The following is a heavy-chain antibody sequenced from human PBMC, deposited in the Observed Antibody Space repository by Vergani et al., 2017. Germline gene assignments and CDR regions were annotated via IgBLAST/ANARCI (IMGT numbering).Heavy chain of an antibody. Sequence: EVQLVQSGAEVKKPGESLRISCKGSGYSFTSYWISWVRQMPGKGLEWMGRIDPSDSYTNYSPSFQGHVTISADKSISTAYLQWSSLKASDTAMYYCARHGEDKNCGGDCYSGYYYGMDVWGQGTTVTVSS. J-gene: IGHJ6*02. D-gene: IGHD2-21*02. CDR2: IDPSDSYT. CDR1: GYSFTSYW. CDR3: ARHGEDKNCGGDCYSGYYYGMDV. V-gene: IGHV5-10-1*01.